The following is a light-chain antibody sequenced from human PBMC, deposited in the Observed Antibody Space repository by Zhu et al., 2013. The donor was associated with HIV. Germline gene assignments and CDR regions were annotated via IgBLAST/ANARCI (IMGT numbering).Light chain of an antibody. CDR1: QDIGDW. CDR2: DAS. CDR3: MEALQTPWT. Sequence: IQMTQSPSTLSASVGDRVTITCRASQDIGDWVAWYQQKPGKAPNLLIYDASSLMGGVPSRFSGSGSGTDFTLKISRVEAEDVGLYYCMEALQTPWTFGQGTKVEIK. J-gene: IGKJ1*01. V-gene: IGKV1-5*01.